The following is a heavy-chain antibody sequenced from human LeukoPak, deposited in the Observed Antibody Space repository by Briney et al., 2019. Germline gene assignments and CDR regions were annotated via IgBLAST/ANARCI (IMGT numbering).Heavy chain of an antibody. J-gene: IGHJ3*02. CDR1: GGSISSSSYY. CDR3: ARQAARDIVVVPAVNGVFDI. D-gene: IGHD2-2*01. V-gene: IGHV4-39*01. CDR2: IYYSGST. Sequence: SETLSLTCTVSGGSISSSSYYWGWIRQPPGKGLEWIGSIYYSGSTYHNPSLKSRVTISVDTSKNQFSLKLSSVTVADTAVYYCARQAARDIVVVPAVNGVFDIWGQGTMVTVSS.